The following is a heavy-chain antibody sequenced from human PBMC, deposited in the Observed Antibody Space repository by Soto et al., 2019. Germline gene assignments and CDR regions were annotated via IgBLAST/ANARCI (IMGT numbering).Heavy chain of an antibody. CDR1: AFTFSTDS. Sequence: GGSLRLSWAASAFTFSTDSMNWVRQAPGKGQEWVSSISSSSSYIYYADSVKGRFTISRDNAKNSLYLQMNSLRAEDTAVYYCARAVNLIRFWEWLFIFDYWGQGTLVTVSS. CDR2: ISSSSSYI. J-gene: IGHJ4*02. D-gene: IGHD3-3*01. V-gene: IGHV3-21*01. CDR3: ARAVNLIRFWEWLFIFDY.